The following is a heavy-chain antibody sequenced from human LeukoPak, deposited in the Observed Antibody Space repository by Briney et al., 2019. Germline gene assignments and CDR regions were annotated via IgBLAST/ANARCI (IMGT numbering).Heavy chain of an antibody. J-gene: IGHJ6*03. V-gene: IGHV4-4*07. CDR2: IYTSGST. D-gene: IGHD6-19*01. CDR3: ARDWVAGTEVRDYYYYMDV. CDR1: GGSISSYY. Sequence: SETLSLTCTVSGGSISSYYWSWIRQPAGKGLEWIGRIYTSGSTNYNPSLKSRVTMSVDTSKNQFSLKLISVTAADTAVYYCARDWVAGTEVRDYYYYMDVWGKGTTVTVSS.